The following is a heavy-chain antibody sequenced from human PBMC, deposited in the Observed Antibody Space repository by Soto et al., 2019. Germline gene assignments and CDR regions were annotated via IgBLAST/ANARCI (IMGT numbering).Heavy chain of an antibody. CDR2: IYPGDSDT. Sequence: GESLKISCKGSGYSFTSYWIGWVRQMPGKGLEWMGIIYPGDSDTRYSPSFQGQVTISADKSISTAYLQWSSLKASGTAMYYCARHLPPPYSSSWYGAYYYGMDVWGQGTTVTVSS. D-gene: IGHD6-13*01. J-gene: IGHJ6*02. CDR3: ARHLPPPYSSSWYGAYYYGMDV. CDR1: GYSFTSYW. V-gene: IGHV5-51*01.